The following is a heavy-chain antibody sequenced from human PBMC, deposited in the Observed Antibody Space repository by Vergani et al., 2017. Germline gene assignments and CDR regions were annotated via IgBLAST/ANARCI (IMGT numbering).Heavy chain of an antibody. D-gene: IGHD2-2*01. J-gene: IGHJ5*02. Sequence: QVQLVESGGGVVQPGRSLRLSCAASGFTFSSYAMHWVRQAPGKGLEWVAVISYDGSNKYYADSVKGRFTISRDNSKNTLYLQMNSLRAEDTAVYYCARDPQLGYCSSTSCYGGWFDPWGQGTLVTVSS. CDR1: GFTFSSYA. CDR2: ISYDGSNK. V-gene: IGHV3-30-3*01. CDR3: ARDPQLGYCSSTSCYGGWFDP.